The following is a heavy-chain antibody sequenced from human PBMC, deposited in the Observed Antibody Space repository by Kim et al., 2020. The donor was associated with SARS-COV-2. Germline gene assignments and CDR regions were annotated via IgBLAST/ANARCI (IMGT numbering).Heavy chain of an antibody. CDR2: ISSSSYI. CDR1: GFTFSSYS. Sequence: GGSLRLSCAASGFTFSSYSMNWVRQAPGKGLEWVSSISSSSYIYYADSVKGRFTISRDNAKNSLYLQMNSLRAEDTAVYYCARALGGDLLWFGELFYYYYFDYWGQGTLVTVSS. D-gene: IGHD3-10*01. V-gene: IGHV3-21*01. CDR3: ARALGGDLLWFGELFYYYYFDY. J-gene: IGHJ4*02.